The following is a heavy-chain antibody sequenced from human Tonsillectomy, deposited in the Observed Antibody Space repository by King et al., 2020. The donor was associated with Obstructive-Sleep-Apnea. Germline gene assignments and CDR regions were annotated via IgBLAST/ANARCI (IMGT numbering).Heavy chain of an antibody. D-gene: IGHD3-22*01. Sequence: QLQESGPGLVKPSETLSLTCTVSGGSISSYYWSWIRQPPGKGLEWIGYIYYSGSTNYNPSLKSRVTISVDTSKNQFSLKLSAVTAADTAVYYCARLPNYYDSSGLGLTIDYWGQGTLVTVSS. CDR1: GGSISSYY. CDR3: ARLPNYYDSSGLGLTIDY. J-gene: IGHJ4*02. CDR2: IYYSGST. V-gene: IGHV4-59*08.